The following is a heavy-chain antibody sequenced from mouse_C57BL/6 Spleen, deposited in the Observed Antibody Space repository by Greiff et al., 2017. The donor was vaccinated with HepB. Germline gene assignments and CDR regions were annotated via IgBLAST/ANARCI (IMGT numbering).Heavy chain of an antibody. D-gene: IGHD1-1*01. Sequence: EVQGVESGGGLVKPGGSLKLSCAASGFTFSDYGMHWVRQAPEKGLEWVAYISSGSSTIYYADTVKGRFTISRDNAKNTLFLQMTSLRSEDTAMYYCARGGFYYGSKNAMDYWGQGTSVTVSS. CDR3: ARGGFYYGSKNAMDY. CDR2: ISSGSSTI. V-gene: IGHV5-17*01. J-gene: IGHJ4*01. CDR1: GFTFSDYG.